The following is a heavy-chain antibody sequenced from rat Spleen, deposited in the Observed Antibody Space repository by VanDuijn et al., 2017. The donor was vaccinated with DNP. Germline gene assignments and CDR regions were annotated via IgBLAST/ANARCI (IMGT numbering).Heavy chain of an antibody. CDR2: ISYEGSST. Sequence: EVQLVESGGGLVQPGRSLKLSCAASGFTFSDYNMAWVRQAPKKGLEWVATISYEGSSTYYGDSVKGRFTISRDDAKSSPYLQMNSLKPEDTATYYCARGSTSIYWYFDFWGPGTMVTVSS. V-gene: IGHV5-7*01. J-gene: IGHJ1*01. CDR3: ARGSTSIYWYFDF. CDR1: GFTFSDYN. D-gene: IGHD3-1*01.